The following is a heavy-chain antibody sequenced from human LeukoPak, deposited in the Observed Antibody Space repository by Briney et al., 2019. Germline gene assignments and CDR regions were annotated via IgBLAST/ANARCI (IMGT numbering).Heavy chain of an antibody. J-gene: IGHJ4*02. D-gene: IGHD6-19*01. CDR3: ASYSSGWSYYFDY. CDR1: GFTFSSYW. Sequence: GGSLRLSCAASGFTFSSYWMSWVRQAPGKGLEWVANIKQDGSEKYYVDSVKGRFTISRDNAKNSLYLQMNSLRAEDTAVYYCASYSSGWSYYFDYWGQGTLVTVSS. V-gene: IGHV3-7*01. CDR2: IKQDGSEK.